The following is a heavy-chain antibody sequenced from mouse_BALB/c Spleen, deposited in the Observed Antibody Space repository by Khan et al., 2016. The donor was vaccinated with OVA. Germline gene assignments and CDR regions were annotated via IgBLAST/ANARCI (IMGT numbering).Heavy chain of an antibody. J-gene: IGHJ1*01. CDR1: GFTFSSYT. D-gene: IGHD2-2*01. V-gene: IGHV5-6-4*01. CDR3: RGSGNDAHGYFAV. CDR2: ISSGGSYT. Sequence: EVELVESGGDLVKPGGSLKLSCAASGFTFSSYTMSWVRQTPEKRLEWVATISSGGSYTYYPDSLKGRFNISIANAKHTLYLHLRSLKSEDTDLSYCRGSGNDAHGYFAVWGAGTTVTVAS.